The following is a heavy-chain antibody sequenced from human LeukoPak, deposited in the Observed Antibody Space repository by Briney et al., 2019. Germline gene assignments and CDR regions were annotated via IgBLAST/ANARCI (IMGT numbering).Heavy chain of an antibody. CDR3: ARGGGYYGSGSYYKEGAFDI. J-gene: IGHJ3*02. D-gene: IGHD3-10*01. CDR2: IYYSGST. CDR1: GGSISSYY. Sequence: PSETLSLTCTVSGGSISSYYWSWIRQPPGKGLEWIGYIYYSGSTNCNPSLKSRVTISVDTSKNQFSLKLSSVTAADTAVYYCARGGGYYGSGSYYKEGAFDIWGQGTMVTVSS. V-gene: IGHV4-59*01.